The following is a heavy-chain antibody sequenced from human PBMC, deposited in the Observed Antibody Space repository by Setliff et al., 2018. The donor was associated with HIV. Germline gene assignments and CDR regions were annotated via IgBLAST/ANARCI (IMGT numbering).Heavy chain of an antibody. CDR2: IYASGST. CDR3: ARQESYGNGGLYYFDY. CDR1: GGSISSGSFY. V-gene: IGHV4-61*02. J-gene: IGHJ4*02. Sequence: PSETLSLTCTVSGGSISSGSFYWSWIRQPAGKGLEWIGRIYASGSTNYNPSLKSRVTISVDTSKNQFSLKLSSVTAADTAVYYCARQESYGNGGLYYFDYWGRGTLVTVSS. D-gene: IGHD2-8*02.